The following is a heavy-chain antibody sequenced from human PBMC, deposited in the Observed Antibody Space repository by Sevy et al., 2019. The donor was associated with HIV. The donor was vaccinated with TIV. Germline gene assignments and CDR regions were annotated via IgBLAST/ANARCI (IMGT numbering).Heavy chain of an antibody. J-gene: IGHJ3*02. CDR3: ARDGGTMTTPGSFDI. D-gene: IGHD4-17*01. CDR1: GVSISSGAYS. V-gene: IGHV4-30-2*01. CDR2: IYHTGNT. Sequence: SEILSLTCAVSGVSISSGAYSWNWIRQPPGKGLEWIGYIYHTGNTYYNASLKSRITISLDRSKNQFSLRLSSVTAADTAVYFCARDGGTMTTPGSFDIWGQGTMVTVSS.